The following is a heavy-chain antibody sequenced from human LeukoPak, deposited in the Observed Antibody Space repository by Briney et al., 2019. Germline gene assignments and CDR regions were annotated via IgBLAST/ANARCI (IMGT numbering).Heavy chain of an antibody. V-gene: IGHV3-23*01. CDR1: GFTFSSYA. J-gene: IGHJ3*02. D-gene: IGHD1-26*01. CDR2: ISGSGGST. CDR3: AKDDASIVGATARAFDI. Sequence: GGSLRLSCAASGFTFSSYAMSWVRQAPGKGLEWVSAISGSGGSTYYADSVKGRLTISRDNSKNTLYLQMNSLRAEDTAVYYCAKDDASIVGATARAFDIWGQGTMVTVSS.